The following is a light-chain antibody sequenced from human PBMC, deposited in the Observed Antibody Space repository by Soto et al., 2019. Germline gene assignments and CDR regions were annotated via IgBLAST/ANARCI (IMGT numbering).Light chain of an antibody. V-gene: IGLV2-11*01. CDR1: SSDVGGYNY. CDR2: DVS. CDR3: CSYAVTYDV. J-gene: IGLJ1*01. Sequence: QSALTQPRSVSGSPGQSVTISCTGTSSDVGGYNYVSWYQQHPGKDPQLLIYDVSKRPSGAPDRLSGSMSVNTPSLTISGLQSEDVADNYCCSYAVTYDVFSTGTKLTVL.